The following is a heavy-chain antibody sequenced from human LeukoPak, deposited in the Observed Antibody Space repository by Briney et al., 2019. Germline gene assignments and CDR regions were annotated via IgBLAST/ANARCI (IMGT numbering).Heavy chain of an antibody. CDR3: AKPGGLRYFDWSTTEYYFDY. CDR1: GFTFNDYA. CDR2: ISWNSGSI. D-gene: IGHD3-9*01. J-gene: IGHJ4*02. Sequence: GRSLRPSCAASGFTFNDYAMHWVRQAPGKGLEWGSGISWNSGSIGYADSVKGRFTISRDNAKNSLYLQMNSLRAEDTALYYCAKPGGLRYFDWSTTEYYFDYWGQGTLVTVSS. V-gene: IGHV3-9*01.